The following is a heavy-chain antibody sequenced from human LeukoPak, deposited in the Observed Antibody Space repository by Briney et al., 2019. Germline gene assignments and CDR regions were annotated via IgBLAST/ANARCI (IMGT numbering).Heavy chain of an antibody. V-gene: IGHV2-5*02. CDR3: ARRGFSGSYHFDY. J-gene: IGHJ4*02. CDR2: IYWDDDI. Sequence: SGPTLVKPTQTLTLTCTFSGFSLSTAGEGVGWVRQPPGKALEWLVGIYWDDDIHYSPSLKSRLTITKDTSKSQVVLTMANMDPVDTVTYYCARRGFSGSYHFDYWGQGTLVTVSS. CDR1: GFSLSTAGEG. D-gene: IGHD1-26*01.